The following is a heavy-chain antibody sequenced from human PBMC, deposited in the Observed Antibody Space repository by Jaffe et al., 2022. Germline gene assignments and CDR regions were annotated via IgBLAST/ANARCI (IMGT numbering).Heavy chain of an antibody. CDR1: GFTFSSYG. CDR3: AKDHVFYFWSGPPHLWNYYYYMDV. D-gene: IGHD3-3*01. V-gene: IGHV3-30*18. CDR2: ISYDGSNK. J-gene: IGHJ6*03. Sequence: QVQLVESGGGVVQPGRSLRLSCAASGFTFSSYGMHWVRQAPGKGLEWVAVISYDGSNKYYADSVKGRFTISRDNSKNTLYLQMNSLRAEDTAVYYCAKDHVFYFWSGPPHLWNYYYYMDVWGKGTTVTVSS.